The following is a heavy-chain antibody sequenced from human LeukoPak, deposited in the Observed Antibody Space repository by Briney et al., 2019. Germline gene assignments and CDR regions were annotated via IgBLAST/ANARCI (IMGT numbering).Heavy chain of an antibody. CDR3: ARLARDGDYYYYYGMDV. CDR1: GFTFSSYG. Sequence: PGRSLRLSCAASGFTFSSYGMHWVRQAPGKGLEWVAVIWYDGSNKYYADSVKGRFTISRDNSKNTLYLQMNSLRAEDTAVYYCARLARDGDYYYYYGMDVWGQGTTVTVSS. J-gene: IGHJ6*02. CDR2: IWYDGSNK. D-gene: IGHD4-17*01. V-gene: IGHV3-33*01.